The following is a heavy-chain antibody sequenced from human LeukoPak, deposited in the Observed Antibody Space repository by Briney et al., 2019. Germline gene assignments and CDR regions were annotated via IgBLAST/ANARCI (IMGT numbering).Heavy chain of an antibody. CDR2: ISAYNGNT. D-gene: IGHD3-10*01. J-gene: IGHJ4*02. CDR1: GYTFTSYG. V-gene: IGHV1-18*01. Sequence: ASVKVSCEASGYTFTSYGISWVRQAPGQGLEWMGWISAYNGNTNYAQKLQGRVTMTTDTSTSTAYMELRSLRSDDTAVYYCARVPHYYSSGGSGFDYWGQGTLVTVSS. CDR3: ARVPHYYSSGGSGFDY.